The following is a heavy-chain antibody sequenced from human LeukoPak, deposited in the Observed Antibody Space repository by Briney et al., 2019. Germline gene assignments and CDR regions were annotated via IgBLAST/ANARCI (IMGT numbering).Heavy chain of an antibody. J-gene: IGHJ6*02. V-gene: IGHV4-39*02. CDR2: SYYSGGT. CDR3: AREMGVITAHGLDV. Sequence: PSETLSLTCVVSGGSISSISSNNYHWGWIRQPPGKWLEWSGGSYYSGGTDYNPSLKSRVTISVETSKNKFSLKVNAVTAAYTAIYYCAREMGVITAHGLDVWGQGTTVTVSS. D-gene: IGHD2-21*01. CDR1: GGSISSISSNNYH.